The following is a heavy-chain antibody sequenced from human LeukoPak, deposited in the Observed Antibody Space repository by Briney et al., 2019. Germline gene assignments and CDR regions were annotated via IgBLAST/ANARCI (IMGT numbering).Heavy chain of an antibody. V-gene: IGHV3-48*01. Sequence: GGSPRLSCATSGFTFSSYAMNWVRQAPGKGLEWVSYISSSGSTIYYADSVKGRFTISRDNSKNTLYLQMNSLRAEDTAVYYCARTLRFLEWSEGFDYWGQGTLVTVSS. CDR3: ARTLRFLEWSEGFDY. J-gene: IGHJ4*02. CDR2: ISSSGSTI. D-gene: IGHD3-3*01. CDR1: GFTFSSYA.